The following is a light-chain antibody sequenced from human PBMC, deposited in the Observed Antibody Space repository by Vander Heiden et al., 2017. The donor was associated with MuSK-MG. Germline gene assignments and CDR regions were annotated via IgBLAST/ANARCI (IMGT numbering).Light chain of an antibody. Sequence: EIVLTQSPATLSLSPGERATLSCRASQSVSSYLAWYQQKPGQAPRLLIYDASNRATGIPARFSGSGYGKDFTLTISSLEPEDFAVYYCQQRSNWPPLTFGHGTKVDIK. J-gene: IGKJ3*01. CDR2: DAS. CDR1: QSVSSY. CDR3: QQRSNWPPLT. V-gene: IGKV3-11*01.